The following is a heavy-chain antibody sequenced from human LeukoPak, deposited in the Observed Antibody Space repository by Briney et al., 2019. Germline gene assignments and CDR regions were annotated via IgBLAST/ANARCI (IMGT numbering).Heavy chain of an antibody. Sequence: PSETLSLTCTVSGASIRRSDYYWGWIRQPPGKGPQRIASIHDSGNLYYNPSLNSRLTISLDTPKNQFSLRLFSETAAGTAVYYCARARYSYGVYSKTDFEYWGQGTLVPFSA. D-gene: IGHD2-8*01. CDR3: ARARYSYGVYSKTDFEY. CDR1: GASIRRSDYY. J-gene: IGHJ4*02. V-gene: IGHV4-39*07. CDR2: IHDSGNL.